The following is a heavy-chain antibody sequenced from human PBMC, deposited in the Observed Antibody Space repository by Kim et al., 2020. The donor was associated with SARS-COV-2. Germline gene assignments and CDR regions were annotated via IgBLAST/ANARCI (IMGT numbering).Heavy chain of an antibody. D-gene: IGHD6-13*01. CDR3: AGTFSSSWYYFDY. CDR1: GYSFTSYW. CDR2: IYPGDSDT. J-gene: IGHJ4*02. Sequence: GESLKISCKGSGYSFTSYWIGWVRQMPGKGLEWMGIIYPGDSDTRYSPSFQGQVTISADKSISTTYLQWSSLKASDTAMYYCAGTFSSSWYYFDYWGRGTLVTVSS. V-gene: IGHV5-51*01.